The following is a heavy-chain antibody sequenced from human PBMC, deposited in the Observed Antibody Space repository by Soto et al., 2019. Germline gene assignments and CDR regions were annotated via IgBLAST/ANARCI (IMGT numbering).Heavy chain of an antibody. Sequence: QMQVVESGGGVVQPGGSLRLSCAASGFSFPSYGMHWVRQAPGKGPEWVAVISYEGRHQYYADAVRGRFTVSRDNSKNMLYQQMDSLGAADTALYYCVVGGLGEGYNYLDYWGQGSLVTVAS. V-gene: IGHV3-30*03. J-gene: IGHJ4*02. CDR2: ISYEGRHQ. CDR3: VVGGLGEGYNYLDY. D-gene: IGHD3-10*01. CDR1: GFSFPSYG.